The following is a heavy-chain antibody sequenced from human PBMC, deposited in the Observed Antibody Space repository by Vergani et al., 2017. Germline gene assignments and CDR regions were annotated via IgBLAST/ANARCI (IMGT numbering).Heavy chain of an antibody. D-gene: IGHD3-16*01. Sequence: QVQLVESGGGLVKPGGSLRLSCATSGFTLSNYDMQWIRQGPGKGLEFVAFIQFDGSNQYYADSVKGRFTLSRDFSKHTLYLQMNSLRTDDTATYYCAKHFRGWGIDYWGQGTQVIVSS. V-gene: IGHV3-30*02. CDR3: AKHFRGWGIDY. J-gene: IGHJ4*02. CDR2: IQFDGSNQ. CDR1: GFTLSNYD.